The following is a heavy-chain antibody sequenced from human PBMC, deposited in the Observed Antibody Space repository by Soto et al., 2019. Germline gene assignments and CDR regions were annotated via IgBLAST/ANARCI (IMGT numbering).Heavy chain of an antibody. CDR1: GFTFSSYG. Sequence: GGSLRLSCAASGFTFSSYGMHWVRQAPGKGLEWVAVISYDGSNKYYADSVKGRFTISRDNSKNTLYLQMNSLRAEDTAVYYCAKEYYYDSSGYYAGYYYYYGMDVWGQGTTVTVSS. V-gene: IGHV3-30*18. D-gene: IGHD3-22*01. CDR3: AKEYYYDSSGYYAGYYYYYGMDV. CDR2: ISYDGSNK. J-gene: IGHJ6*02.